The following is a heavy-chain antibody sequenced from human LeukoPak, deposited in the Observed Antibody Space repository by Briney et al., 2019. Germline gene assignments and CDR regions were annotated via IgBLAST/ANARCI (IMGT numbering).Heavy chain of an antibody. Sequence: PGGSLRLSCAASGFTFSSYWMSWVRQAPGKGLEWVANIKQDGSEKYYADSVKGRFTISRDNAKNSLYLQMNSLRAEDTAVYYCARVKWQWLVLDYLDYWGQGTLVTVSS. CDR1: GFTFSSYW. V-gene: IGHV3-7*01. D-gene: IGHD6-19*01. CDR2: IKQDGSEK. J-gene: IGHJ4*02. CDR3: ARVKWQWLVLDYLDY.